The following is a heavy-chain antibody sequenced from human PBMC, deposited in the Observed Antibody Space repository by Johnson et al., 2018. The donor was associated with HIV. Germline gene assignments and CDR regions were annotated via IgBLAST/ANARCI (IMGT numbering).Heavy chain of an antibody. CDR2: ISYDGSNK. J-gene: IGHJ3*02. Sequence: QVQLVESGGGVVQPGRSLRLSCAASGFTFSSYAMHWVRQAPGKGLEWVAVISYDGSNKYYADSVKGRFIISRDTSKNTLYLQMNSLRAEDPAVYYCATRGVTDWGGAFDIWGQGTMLTVSS. V-gene: IGHV3-30*04. D-gene: IGHD3/OR15-3a*01. CDR1: GFTFSSYA. CDR3: ATRGVTDWGGAFDI.